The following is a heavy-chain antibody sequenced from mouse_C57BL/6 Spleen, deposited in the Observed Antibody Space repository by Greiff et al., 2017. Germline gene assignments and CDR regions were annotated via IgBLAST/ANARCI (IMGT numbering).Heavy chain of an antibody. J-gene: IGHJ3*01. Sequence: EVHLVESGPGLVKPSQSLSLTCSVTGYSITSGYYWNWIRQFPGNKLEWMGYISYDGSNNYNPSLKNRISITRDTSKNQFFLKLNSVTTEDTATYYCARGLLYAWFAYWGQGTLVTVSA. CDR2: ISYDGSN. D-gene: IGHD2-12*01. CDR3: ARGLLYAWFAY. V-gene: IGHV3-6*01. CDR1: GYSITSGYY.